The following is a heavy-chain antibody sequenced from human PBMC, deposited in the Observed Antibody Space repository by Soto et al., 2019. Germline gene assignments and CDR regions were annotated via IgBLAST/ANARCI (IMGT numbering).Heavy chain of an antibody. J-gene: IGHJ5*02. CDR2: INTDGSYT. V-gene: IGHV3-74*01. CDR3: AREFPYYVSSDSYLDP. D-gene: IGHD3-16*01. CDR1: GFTFSSNW. Sequence: PGGSLRLSCAASGFTFSSNWMHWVRRVPGRGLVWVSRINTDGSYTNYVDSVQGRFSTSRDNAKNTLYLQMNSLRVEDTAVYYCAREFPYYVSSDSYLDPWGQGTLVTVSS.